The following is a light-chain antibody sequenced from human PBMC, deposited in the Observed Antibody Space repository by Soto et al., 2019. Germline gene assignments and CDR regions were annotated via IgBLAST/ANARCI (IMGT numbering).Light chain of an antibody. V-gene: IGKV1-8*01. Sequence: AIRMTQSPSSLSASTGDRVTVTCRASQGISSYLACYQQKPGKAPKLLIYAASTLQSGVPSRFSGSGSGTDFTLTISSLQPEDFATYYCQQANSFPITFGQGTRLEI. J-gene: IGKJ5*01. CDR3: QQANSFPIT. CDR1: QGISSY. CDR2: AAS.